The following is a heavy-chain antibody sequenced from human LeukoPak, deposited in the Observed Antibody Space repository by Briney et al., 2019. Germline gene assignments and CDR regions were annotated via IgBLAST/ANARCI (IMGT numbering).Heavy chain of an antibody. CDR2: IYYSGST. CDR3: ARTETDYYYDSSGSHTFDY. D-gene: IGHD3-22*01. J-gene: IGHJ4*02. Sequence: SETLSLTCTVSGGSISSSSYYWGWLRQPPGTGLEWIGSIYYSGSTYYNPSLKSRVTISVDTSKNQFSLKLSSVTAADTAVYYCARTETDYYYDSSGSHTFDYWGQGTLVTVSS. V-gene: IGHV4-39*07. CDR1: GGSISSSSYY.